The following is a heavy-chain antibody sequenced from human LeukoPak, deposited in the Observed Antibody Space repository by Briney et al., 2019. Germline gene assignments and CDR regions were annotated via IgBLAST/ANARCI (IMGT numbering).Heavy chain of an antibody. Sequence: GASVKVSCKASGYTFTSYYIHWVRQAPGQGLEWMGIINPSGGGTNYAQKFQGRVTMTRDTSTSTAYMELSSLRFEDTAVYYCARDSVSYSNSSEFDWGQGTLVSVSS. CDR1: GYTFTSYY. CDR2: INPSGGGT. J-gene: IGHJ4*02. D-gene: IGHD6-6*01. V-gene: IGHV1-46*01. CDR3: ARDSVSYSNSSEFD.